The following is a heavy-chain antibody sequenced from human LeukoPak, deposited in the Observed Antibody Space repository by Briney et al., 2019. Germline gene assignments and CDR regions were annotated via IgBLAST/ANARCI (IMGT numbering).Heavy chain of an antibody. CDR1: GGSISSSRYY. CDR2: IYYSGST. V-gene: IGHV4-39*07. D-gene: IGHD3-10*01. J-gene: IGHJ4*02. Sequence: PSETLSLTCTVSGGSISSSRYYWGWIRQPPGKGLEWIGSIYYSGSTNYNPSLKSRVTISLDTSKNQFSLKLNSMTAADTAVYYCARGLGSGSYYVYWGQGTLVTVSS. CDR3: ARGLGSGSYYVY.